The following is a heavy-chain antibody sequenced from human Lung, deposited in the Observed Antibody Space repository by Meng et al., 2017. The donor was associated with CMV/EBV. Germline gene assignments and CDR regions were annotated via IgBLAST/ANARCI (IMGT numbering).Heavy chain of an antibody. V-gene: IGHV3-11*04. J-gene: IGHJ4*02. D-gene: IGHD1-14*01. Sequence: ASGFRFSNYYVTWIRQAPGKGLEWVSYISNSGSTIYYADSVRGRFTISRDNAKNSLYLQMNSLRAEDTAVYYCARSRTQPRSYYFDYWGQGTLVTVSS. CDR2: ISNSGSTI. CDR3: ARSRTQPRSYYFDY. CDR1: GFRFSNYY.